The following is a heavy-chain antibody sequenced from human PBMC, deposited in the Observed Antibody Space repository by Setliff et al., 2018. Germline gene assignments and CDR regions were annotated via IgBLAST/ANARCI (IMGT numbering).Heavy chain of an antibody. J-gene: IGHJ4*02. V-gene: IGHV4-39*01. CDR2: IYYRGDT. D-gene: IGHD1-1*01. CDR3: ARTGTYRYFDY. Sequence: SETLSLTCTVSGGSISSGVYYWAWIRQPPGKGLEWIGRIYYRGDTYYNASLKSRLTLSVDTSKNQVSLNLRSVTAADTAVYYCARTGTYRYFDYWGRGTQVTVSS. CDR1: GGSISSGVYY.